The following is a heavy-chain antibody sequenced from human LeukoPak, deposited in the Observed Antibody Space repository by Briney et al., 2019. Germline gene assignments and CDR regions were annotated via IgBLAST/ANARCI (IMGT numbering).Heavy chain of an antibody. CDR1: GYSFTTYW. V-gene: IGHV5-51*01. CDR3: ARAYCGGDCYYSYFDC. CDR2: IYPGDSDT. J-gene: IGHJ4*02. D-gene: IGHD2-21*02. Sequence: GESLKISCKGSGYSFTTYWIAWVRQMPGKGLEWMGIIYPGDSDTRYSPSFQGQVTISADKSISTAYLQWSSLKASDTAMYYCARAYCGGDCYYSYFDCWGQGTLVTVSS.